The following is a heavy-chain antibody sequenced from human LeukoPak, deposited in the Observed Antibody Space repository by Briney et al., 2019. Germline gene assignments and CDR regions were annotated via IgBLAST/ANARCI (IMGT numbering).Heavy chain of an antibody. CDR1: GFTFGDYA. CDR2: IRSKAYGGTT. CDR3: TRLPGGAFDI. Sequence: GGSLRLSCTASGFTFGDYAMSWVRQAPGKGLEWVGFIRSKAYGGTTEYAASVKGRFTISRDDSKSIAYLQMNSLKTEDTAVYYCTRLPGGAFDIWGQGTMVTVSS. D-gene: IGHD7-27*01. V-gene: IGHV3-49*04. J-gene: IGHJ3*02.